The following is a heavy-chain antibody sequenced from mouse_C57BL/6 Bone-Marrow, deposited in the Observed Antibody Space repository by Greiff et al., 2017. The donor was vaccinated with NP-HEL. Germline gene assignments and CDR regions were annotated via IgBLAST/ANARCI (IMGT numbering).Heavy chain of an antibody. V-gene: IGHV5-17*01. Sequence: EVKLVESGGGLVKPGGSLKLSCAASGFTFSDYGMHWVRQAPEKGLEWVAYISSGSSTIYYADTVKGRFTISRDNAKNTLFLQMTRLRSEDTAMYYCARSGGPYYFDYWGQGTTLTVSS. CDR1: GFTFSDYG. CDR3: ARSGGPYYFDY. CDR2: ISSGSSTI. J-gene: IGHJ2*01. D-gene: IGHD1-3*01.